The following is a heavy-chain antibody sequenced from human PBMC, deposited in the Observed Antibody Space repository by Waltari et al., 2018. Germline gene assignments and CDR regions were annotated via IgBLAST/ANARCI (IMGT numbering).Heavy chain of an antibody. D-gene: IGHD6-13*01. CDR2: MNPDSGST. J-gene: IGHJ6*02. Sequence: QVQLVQSGAEVKKPGASVKVSCKASGYLFTSHDINWVRQTTGQGLEWLGWMNPDSGSTGYLQKFQGRVTMTRDTSKTTAYMELSGLTSEDTAVYFCARGLSSSWYGLDVWGQGTTVIVS. V-gene: IGHV1-8*01. CDR3: ARGLSSSWYGLDV. CDR1: GYLFTSHD.